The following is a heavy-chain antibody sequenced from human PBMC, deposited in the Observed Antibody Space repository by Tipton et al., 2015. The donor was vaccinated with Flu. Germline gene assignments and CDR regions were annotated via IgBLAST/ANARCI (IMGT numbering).Heavy chain of an antibody. CDR2: IYTRGST. CDR3: ARGGAGITMVRGATHYYYYMDV. V-gene: IGHV4-61*02. D-gene: IGHD3-10*01. J-gene: IGHJ6*03. Sequence: TLSLTCTVSGGSISSGNYYWTWIRQPAGKGLEWIGRIYTRGSTNYNPSLKSRVTMSVDTSKNQFSLKLSSVTAADTAVYYCARGGAGITMVRGATHYYYYMDVWGKGTTVTVSS. CDR1: GGSISSGNYY.